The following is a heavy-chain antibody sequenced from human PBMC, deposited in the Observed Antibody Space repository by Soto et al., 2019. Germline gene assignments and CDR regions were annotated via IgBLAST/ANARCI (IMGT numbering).Heavy chain of an antibody. CDR2: INHSGST. Sequence: PSETLSLTCAVYGGSFSGYYWSWIRQPPGKGLEWIGEINHSGSTNYNPSLKSRVTISVDTSKNQFSLKLSSVTAADTAVYYCARRSSPISIAVAGIDYWGQGTLVTAPQ. CDR3: ARRSSPISIAVAGIDY. CDR1: GGSFSGYY. V-gene: IGHV4-34*01. J-gene: IGHJ4*02. D-gene: IGHD6-19*01.